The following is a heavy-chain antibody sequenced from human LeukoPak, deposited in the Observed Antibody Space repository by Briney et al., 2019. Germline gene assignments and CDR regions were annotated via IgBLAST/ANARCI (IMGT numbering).Heavy chain of an antibody. V-gene: IGHV1-2*02. D-gene: IGHD3-16*02. CDR2: TSPNSGGT. Sequence: ASVKVSCKASGYTFIGYYMHWLRQAPGQGLEWMGGTSPNSGGTDYAQKFRGRVTMTRDTSITTVYMELSRLTSDDTAVYYCAIRYVWGSYHPYYFDYWGQGTLVTVSS. CDR3: AIRYVWGSYHPYYFDY. CDR1: GYTFIGYY. J-gene: IGHJ4*02.